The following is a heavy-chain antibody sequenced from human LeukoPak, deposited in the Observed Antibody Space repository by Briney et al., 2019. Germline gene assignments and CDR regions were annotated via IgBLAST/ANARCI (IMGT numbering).Heavy chain of an antibody. D-gene: IGHD2-2*01. J-gene: IGHJ3*02. CDR1: GYSFTSYW. CDR3: AKNQRGDAFDI. V-gene: IGHV5-51*01. CDR2: IYPGDSDT. Sequence: RGESLKISCKGSGYSFTSYWIAWVRQMPGKGLEWMGIIYPGDSDTRYSPSFLGQVTISADKSISTAYLQWSSLKAWDTAMYYCAKNQRGDAFDIWGQGTMVTVSS.